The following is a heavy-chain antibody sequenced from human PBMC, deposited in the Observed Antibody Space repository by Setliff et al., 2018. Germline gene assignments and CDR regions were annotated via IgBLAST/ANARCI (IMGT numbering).Heavy chain of an antibody. Sequence: PSETLSLTCTVSGGSISSHYWSWIRQPPGKGLEWIGYIYYSGSTSYYNPSLKSRVTISVDTSKNQFSLKLTSVTAADTAVYYCATSGFCSAGSCYSFDDWGQGALVTVSS. CDR1: GGSISSHY. CDR3: ATSGFCSAGSCYSFDD. J-gene: IGHJ4*02. CDR2: IYYSGSTS. D-gene: IGHD2-15*01. V-gene: IGHV4-59*11.